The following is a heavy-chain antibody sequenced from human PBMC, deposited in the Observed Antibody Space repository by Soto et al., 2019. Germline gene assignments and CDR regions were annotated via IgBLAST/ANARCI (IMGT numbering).Heavy chain of an antibody. V-gene: IGHV1-69*01. J-gene: IGHJ6*02. CDR2: IIPISGTA. CDR3: ARSQGSSTSLEIYYYYYYGMDV. Sequence: QVQLVQSGAEVKKPGSSVKVSCKASGGTFSSYAISWVRQAPGQGLEWMGGIIPISGTANYAQKFQGRVTITADGSTSTAYVELSSLRSEDTAVYYCARSQGSSTSLEIYYYYYYGMDVWGQGTTVTVSS. D-gene: IGHD2-2*01. CDR1: GGTFSSYA.